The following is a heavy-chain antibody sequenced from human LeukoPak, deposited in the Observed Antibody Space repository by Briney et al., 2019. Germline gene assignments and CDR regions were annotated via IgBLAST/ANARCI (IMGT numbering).Heavy chain of an antibody. CDR2: ITGSGGST. J-gene: IGHJ4*02. CDR3: AKAARGSGSFPHYYFDY. D-gene: IGHD3-10*01. CDR1: GFTFSSYA. V-gene: IGHV3-23*01. Sequence: GGSLRLSCAASGFTFSSYAMSWVRQAPWKGLEWVSAITGSGGSTYYADSVKGRFTISRDNSKNTLYLQMNSLRAEDTAVYYCAKAARGSGSFPHYYFDYWGQGTLVTVSS.